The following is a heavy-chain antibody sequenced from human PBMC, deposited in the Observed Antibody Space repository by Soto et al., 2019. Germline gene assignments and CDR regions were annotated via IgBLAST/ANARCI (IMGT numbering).Heavy chain of an antibody. D-gene: IGHD2-15*01. Sequence: PSDTLSLTCAVSGGSISSSNWWSWVRQPPGKGLEWIGEIYHSGSTYYNPSLKSRVTILVDRSKNQFSLKLSSVTAADTAVYYCARGEVVALGYWGQGTLVTVSS. CDR2: IYHSGST. CDR1: GGSISSSNW. J-gene: IGHJ4*02. V-gene: IGHV4-4*02. CDR3: ARGEVVALGY.